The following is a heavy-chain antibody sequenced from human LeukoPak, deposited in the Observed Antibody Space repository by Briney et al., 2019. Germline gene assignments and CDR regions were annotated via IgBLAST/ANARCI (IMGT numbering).Heavy chain of an antibody. D-gene: IGHD5-18*01. V-gene: IGHV4-39*01. J-gene: IGHJ4*02. Sequence: SETLSLTCTVSGGSISSSSYYWGWIRQPPGKGLEWIGSIYYSGSTYYNPSLKSRVTISVDTSKNQFSLKLSSVTAADTAVYYCARGSYSYKSYYFDYWGQGTLVTVSS. CDR2: IYYSGST. CDR3: ARGSYSYKSYYFDY. CDR1: GGSISSSSYY.